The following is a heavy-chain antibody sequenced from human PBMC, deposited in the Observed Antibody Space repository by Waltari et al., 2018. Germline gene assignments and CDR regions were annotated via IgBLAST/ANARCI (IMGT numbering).Heavy chain of an antibody. CDR1: GFTLSSFW. J-gene: IGHJ4*02. CDR3: VRGYGRGVTNGDYFEY. Sequence: EVQLVESGGGLVQPGGSLRLSCVASGFTLSSFWMHWVRQAPGKGLVCVPRVICDGSGTTYAYSVKGRFTISRDNAKNTLYLQMNSLRAEDTAVYYCVRGYGRGVTNGDYFEYWGQGTLVTVSS. CDR2: VICDGSGT. V-gene: IGHV3-74*01. D-gene: IGHD4-17*01.